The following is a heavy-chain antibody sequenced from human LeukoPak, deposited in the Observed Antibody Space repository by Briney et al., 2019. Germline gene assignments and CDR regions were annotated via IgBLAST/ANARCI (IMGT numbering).Heavy chain of an antibody. Sequence: GGSLRLSCAASGFTYSSYWMSWVRQAPRKGLEWVANIKQDGSETYYVDSVKGRFNISRDNDKNSLFLQMNSLRGEDTAVYYCARSGGRGSGWAYWGQGILVTVSS. D-gene: IGHD6-25*01. J-gene: IGHJ4*02. CDR3: ARSGGRGSGWAY. CDR2: IKQDGSET. V-gene: IGHV3-7*01. CDR1: GFTYSSYW.